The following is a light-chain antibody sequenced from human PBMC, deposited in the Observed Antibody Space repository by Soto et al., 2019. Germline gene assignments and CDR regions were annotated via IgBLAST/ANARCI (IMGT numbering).Light chain of an antibody. CDR2: EVT. CDR1: SRDIGNYNY. Sequence: QSALAQPASVSGSPGQSITISCTGTSRDIGNYNYVSWYQHHRGKAPKLMIYEVTSRPSGVSDRFSGSKPGMTASLTISGLQPEDEADYFCASYRSANTLVVFGTGTKVTVL. J-gene: IGLJ1*01. V-gene: IGLV2-14*01. CDR3: ASYRSANTLVV.